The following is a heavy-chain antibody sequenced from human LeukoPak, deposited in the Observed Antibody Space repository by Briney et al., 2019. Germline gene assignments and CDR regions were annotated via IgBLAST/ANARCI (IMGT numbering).Heavy chain of an antibody. CDR2: IKQDGSEK. CDR1: GFTFSSYW. CDR3: ARDSAPYYDSSGSRADY. J-gene: IGHJ4*02. V-gene: IGHV3-7*01. Sequence: GGSLRLSCVDSGFTFSSYWMSWVRQAPGKGLEWVANIKQDGSEKYYVDSVKGRFTISRDNAKNSLYLQMNSLRAEDTAVYYCARDSAPYYDSSGSRADYWGQGTLVTVSS. D-gene: IGHD3-22*01.